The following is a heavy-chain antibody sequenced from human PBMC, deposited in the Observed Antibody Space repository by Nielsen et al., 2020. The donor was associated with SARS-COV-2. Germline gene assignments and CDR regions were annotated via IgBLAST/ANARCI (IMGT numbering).Heavy chain of an antibody. CDR2: ISSSGSTI. Sequence: GESLKISCAASRFIFSEYYMGWFRQAPGKGLEWVSYISSSGSTIYYADPVSGRFTISRDNAKYSLYLQMDSLRAEDTALYYCARDPYYGSGTYLFYGMGLWGQGTTVTVSS. D-gene: IGHD3-10*01. CDR1: RFIFSEYY. V-gene: IGHV3-11*04. J-gene: IGHJ6*02. CDR3: ARDPYYGSGTYLFYGMGL.